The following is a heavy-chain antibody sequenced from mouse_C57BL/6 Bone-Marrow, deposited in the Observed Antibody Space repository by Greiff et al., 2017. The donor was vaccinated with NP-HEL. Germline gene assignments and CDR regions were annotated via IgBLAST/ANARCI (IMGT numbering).Heavy chain of an antibody. Sequence: VKVVESGPELVKPGASVKISCKASGYAFSSSWMNWVKQRPGKGLEWIGRIYPGDGDTNYNGKFKGKATLTADKSSSTAYMQLSSLTSEDSAVYFCAREGYGNYGYWGQGTTLTVSS. CDR1: GYAFSSSW. D-gene: IGHD2-1*01. CDR2: IYPGDGDT. CDR3: AREGYGNYGY. J-gene: IGHJ2*01. V-gene: IGHV1-82*01.